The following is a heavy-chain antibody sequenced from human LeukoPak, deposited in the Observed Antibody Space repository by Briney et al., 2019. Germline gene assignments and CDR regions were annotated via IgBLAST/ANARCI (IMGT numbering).Heavy chain of an antibody. CDR1: GYSFTSYW. D-gene: IGHD3-10*01. CDR2: IYPGDSDT. J-gene: IGHJ6*03. V-gene: IGHV5-51*01. CDR3: ARYRRSGRGPYYYYYMDV. Sequence: GESLKISCKGSGYSFTSYWIGWVRQMPGKGLEWMGIIYPGDSDTRYSPSFQGQVTISADKSISTAYLQWSSLKASDTAMYYCARYRRSGRGPYYYYYMDVWGKGTTVTISS.